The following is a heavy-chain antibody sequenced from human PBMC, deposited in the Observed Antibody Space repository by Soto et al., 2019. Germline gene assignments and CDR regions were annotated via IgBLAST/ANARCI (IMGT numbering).Heavy chain of an antibody. CDR1: GFTFSSYG. Sequence: QVQLVESGGGVVQPGRSLRLSCAASGFTFSSYGMHWVRQAPGKGLEWVAVIWYDGSNKYYADSVKGRFTISRDNSKNALYMQMNSLRAEDTSVYYCSRDWLDYGDPYYYYYGMDVCGQGTTVTVSS. CDR3: SRDWLDYGDPYYYYYGMDV. CDR2: IWYDGSNK. V-gene: IGHV3-33*01. D-gene: IGHD4-17*01. J-gene: IGHJ6*02.